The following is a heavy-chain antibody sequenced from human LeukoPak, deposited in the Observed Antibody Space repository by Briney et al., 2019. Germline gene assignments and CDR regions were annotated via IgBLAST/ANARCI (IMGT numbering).Heavy chain of an antibody. J-gene: IGHJ5*02. CDR3: ARAAGYYDSSGYRQANWFDP. Sequence: GASVKVSCKASGYTFTGYYMHWVRQAPGQGLEWMGWINPNSGGTNYAQKFQGRVTMTRDTSISTAYMELSRLRSDDTAVYYCARAAGYYDSSGYRQANWFDPWGQGTLVTVSS. CDR2: INPNSGGT. CDR1: GYTFTGYY. V-gene: IGHV1-2*02. D-gene: IGHD3-22*01.